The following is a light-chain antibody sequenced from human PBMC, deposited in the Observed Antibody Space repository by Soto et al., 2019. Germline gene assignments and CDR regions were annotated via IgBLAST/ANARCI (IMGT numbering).Light chain of an antibody. V-gene: IGLV4-60*02. CDR2: LERSGTY. Sequence: QTVVTQSSSASASLGSSVKLTCTLSSGHSSYIIAWHQQQPGKAPRHLMNLERSGTYNKGSGIPDRFSGSSSGADRYLTISNLQFEDEADYYCETWDSNTRVFGGGTKVTVL. J-gene: IGLJ3*02. CDR3: ETWDSNTRV. CDR1: SGHSSYI.